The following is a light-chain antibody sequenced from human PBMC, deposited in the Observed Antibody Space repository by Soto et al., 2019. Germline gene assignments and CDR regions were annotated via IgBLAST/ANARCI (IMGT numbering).Light chain of an antibody. CDR2: EAS. V-gene: IGKV1-27*01. J-gene: IGKJ1*01. CDR1: QDISGH. CDR3: QKYNGTPRT. Sequence: DIQVTQSPSSLSASVGDRVTITCRASQDISGHLAWYQQKPGKVPKLLIYEASTLQSRVPSRFSASGSGTDFPLTISSLQPEDVATYYCQKYNGTPRTFGQGTKVELK.